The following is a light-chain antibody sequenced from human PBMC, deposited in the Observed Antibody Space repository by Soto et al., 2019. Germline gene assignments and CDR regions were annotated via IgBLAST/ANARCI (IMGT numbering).Light chain of an antibody. CDR1: QNVRSN. V-gene: IGKV3-15*01. CDR3: QQYNNWPPLFT. CDR2: GAS. Sequence: EIMMKQSPATLSVSPGERATLSCWASQNVRSNLAWYQQKPGQAPRLLIYGASTRATDIPARFSGSGSGTEFTLTISSLQSHDSAVYYFQQYNNWPPLFTFGPGTKVEIK. J-gene: IGKJ3*01.